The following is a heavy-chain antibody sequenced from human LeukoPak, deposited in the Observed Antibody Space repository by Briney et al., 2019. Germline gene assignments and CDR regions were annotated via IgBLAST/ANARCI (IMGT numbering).Heavy chain of an antibody. D-gene: IGHD3-22*01. CDR2: ISGSGGST. Sequence: GGSLRLSCAASGLTFSSYAMSWVRQAPGKGLEWVSAISGSGGSTYYADSVKGRFTISRDNSKNTLYLQMNSLRAEDTAVYYCAKVAPAYYYDSSGYYPDYWGQGTLVTVSS. CDR1: GLTFSSYA. V-gene: IGHV3-23*01. J-gene: IGHJ4*02. CDR3: AKVAPAYYYDSSGYYPDY.